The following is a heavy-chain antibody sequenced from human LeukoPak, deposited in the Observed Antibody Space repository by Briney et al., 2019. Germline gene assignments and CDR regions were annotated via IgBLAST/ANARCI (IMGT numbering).Heavy chain of an antibody. CDR1: GFTFSSYA. V-gene: IGHV3-23*01. Sequence: GGSLRLSCAASGFTFSSYAMSWVRQAPGKGLEWVSAISGSGGTTNYADSVEGRFTISRDNSKNTLYLQMNSLRAEDTALYYCATGPDSEFYYYYYMDVWGKGATVTVSS. J-gene: IGHJ6*03. D-gene: IGHD5-18*01. CDR2: ISGSGGTT. CDR3: ATGPDSEFYYYYYMDV.